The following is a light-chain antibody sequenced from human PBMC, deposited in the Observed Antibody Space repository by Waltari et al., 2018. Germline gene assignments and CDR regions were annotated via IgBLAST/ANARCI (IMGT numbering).Light chain of an antibody. CDR3: SSYTSDYTYV. CDR2: NVR. CDR1: SSDVGGFYF. Sequence: QSALTQPASVSGSPGQSITISCTGTSSDVGGFYFVSWYQQHPAKAPKLIISNVRRRPSGVSYRCSGSKSGNRASLTISGLQAEDEATYYCSSYTSDYTYVFGTGTEVTVV. J-gene: IGLJ1*01. V-gene: IGLV2-14*03.